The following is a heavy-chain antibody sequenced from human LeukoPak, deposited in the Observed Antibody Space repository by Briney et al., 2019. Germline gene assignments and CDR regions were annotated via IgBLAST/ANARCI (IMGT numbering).Heavy chain of an antibody. Sequence: GESLKISCKGSGYSFTSYWIGWMRQMPGKGLERMGIIYPGDSDTRYSPSFQGQVTTSADKSISTAYLQWSSLKASDTAMYYCARGPHECSSTSCYTSYFDYWGQGTLVTVSS. CDR2: IYPGDSDT. CDR1: GYSFTSYW. CDR3: ARGPHECSSTSCYTSYFDY. V-gene: IGHV5-51*01. D-gene: IGHD2-2*02. J-gene: IGHJ4*02.